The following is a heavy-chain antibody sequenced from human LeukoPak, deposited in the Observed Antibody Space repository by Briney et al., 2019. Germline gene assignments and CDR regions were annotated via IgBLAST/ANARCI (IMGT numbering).Heavy chain of an antibody. CDR3: ARGHYYDSSGQRSFDY. J-gene: IGHJ4*02. D-gene: IGHD3-22*01. CDR1: GFTFSSSA. CDR2: ISNNGGYT. Sequence: GGSLRLSCAASGFTFSSSAMSWVRQAPGKGLEWVSAISNNGGYTYYADSVQGRFTISRDNSKSTLCLQMNSLRVEDTAVYYCARGHYYDSSGQRSFDYWGQGTLVTVS. V-gene: IGHV3-23*01.